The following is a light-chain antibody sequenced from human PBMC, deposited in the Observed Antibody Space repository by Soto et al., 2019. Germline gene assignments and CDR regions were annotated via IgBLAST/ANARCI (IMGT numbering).Light chain of an antibody. CDR1: QSVSSY. V-gene: IGKV3-15*01. CDR2: GAS. CDR3: QQYDNWPWT. Sequence: EIVLTQSPATLSLSPGERATLPCRASQSVSSYLAWYQQKPGQAPRLLIHGASTRAPGFPARFSGSGSGTDFTLTISSLQSEDFAVYYCQQYDNWPWTFGQGTKVDIK. J-gene: IGKJ1*01.